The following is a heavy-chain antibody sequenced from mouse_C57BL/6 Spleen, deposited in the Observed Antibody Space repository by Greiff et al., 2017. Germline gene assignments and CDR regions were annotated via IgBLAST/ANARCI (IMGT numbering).Heavy chain of an antibody. CDR2: ISYDGSN. D-gene: IGHD1-1*01. CDR1: GYSITSGYS. V-gene: IGHV3-6*01. J-gene: IGHJ1*03. CDR3: ARVCYGSSYWYFDV. Sequence: ESGPGLVKPSQSLSLTCPVTGYSITSGYSWNWIRQFPGNKLEWMGYISYDGSNNYNPSLKNRLSNTRDTSENQFFRKLNAVTTEDTATYNCARVCYGSSYWYFDVGGTGTTVTACS.